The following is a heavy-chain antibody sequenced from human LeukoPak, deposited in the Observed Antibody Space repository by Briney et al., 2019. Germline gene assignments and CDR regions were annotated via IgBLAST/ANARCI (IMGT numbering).Heavy chain of an antibody. D-gene: IGHD3-22*01. J-gene: IGHJ4*02. V-gene: IGHV1-2*02. Sequence: ASVKVSCKASGYTFTGYYMHWVRQAPGQGLEWMGWINPNNGDTHYAQKFQGRVTMTRDTSTSTVYMELSSLRSEDTAVYYCARGSHVRLYDSPNGFDYWGQGTLVTVSS. CDR1: GYTFTGYY. CDR2: INPNNGDT. CDR3: ARGSHVRLYDSPNGFDY.